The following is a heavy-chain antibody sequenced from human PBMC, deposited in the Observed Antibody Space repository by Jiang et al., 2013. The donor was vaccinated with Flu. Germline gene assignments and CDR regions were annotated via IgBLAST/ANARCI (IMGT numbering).Heavy chain of an antibody. CDR2: INPSGGST. CDR1: GYSFTSYQ. Sequence: GAEVKKPGASVKVSCKASGYSFTSYQMHWVRQAPGQGLEWMGIINPSGGSTSYAQKFQGRVTMTRDTSTRTFYMELSGLRSEDTAVYYCARDGVATTLNLDYWGQGTLVTVSS. V-gene: IGHV1-46*03. D-gene: IGHD5-12*01. J-gene: IGHJ4*02. CDR3: ARDGVATTLNLDY.